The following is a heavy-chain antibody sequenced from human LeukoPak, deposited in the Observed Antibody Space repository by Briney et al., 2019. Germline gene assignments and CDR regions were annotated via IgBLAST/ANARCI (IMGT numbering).Heavy chain of an antibody. D-gene: IGHD1-26*01. CDR2: ITYDGSNK. Sequence: GGSLRLSCAASGFTFSSYGMHWVRQAPGKGLEWVAVITYDGSNKYYADSVKGRFTISRDNSKNTLYLQMNSLRAEDTAVYYCAKEVGATSEYYFDYWGQGTLVTVSS. CDR3: AKEVGATSEYYFDY. V-gene: IGHV3-30*18. J-gene: IGHJ4*02. CDR1: GFTFSSYG.